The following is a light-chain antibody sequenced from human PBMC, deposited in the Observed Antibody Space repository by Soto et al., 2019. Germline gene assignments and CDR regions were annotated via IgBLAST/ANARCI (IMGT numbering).Light chain of an antibody. CDR3: QQYAGSPWT. Sequence: EIVLTQSPGTLSLSPGERATLSCRANQSVSSSYLAWYQQKPGQAPRLLIYGASTRATGIPDTFSGSGSGTDFTLTISRLEPEDFAVYYCQQYAGSPWTFGRGTKVDIK. V-gene: IGKV3-20*01. CDR1: QSVSSSY. CDR2: GAS. J-gene: IGKJ1*01.